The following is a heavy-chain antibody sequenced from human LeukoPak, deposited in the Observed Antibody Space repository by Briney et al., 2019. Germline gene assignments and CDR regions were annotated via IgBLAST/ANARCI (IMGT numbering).Heavy chain of an antibody. Sequence: GESLKISCEGFGYSFNNYWIGWVRQMPGKGPEGMGIIYPGDSGVMYSPSFQGQVTISADKSITTAYLQWGSLKASDTAIYYCVRLGGLWFGDYWGQGTVVSVSS. D-gene: IGHD3-10*01. V-gene: IGHV5-51*01. CDR3: VRLGGLWFGDY. CDR2: IYPGDSGV. CDR1: GYSFNNYW. J-gene: IGHJ4*02.